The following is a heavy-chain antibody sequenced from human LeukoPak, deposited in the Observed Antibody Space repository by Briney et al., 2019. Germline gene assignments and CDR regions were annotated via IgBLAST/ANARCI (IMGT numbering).Heavy chain of an antibody. CDR1: GGSISSSSYY. CDR2: IYYSGST. V-gene: IGHV4-39*01. CDR3: AREVGAAAGTVGRYCYGMDV. D-gene: IGHD6-13*01. J-gene: IGHJ6*02. Sequence: SETLSLTCTVSGGSISSSSYYWGWIRQPPGKGLEWIGSIYYSGSTYYNPSLKSRVTISVDTSKNQFSLKLSSVTAADTAVYYCAREVGAAAGTVGRYCYGMDVWGQGTTVTVSS.